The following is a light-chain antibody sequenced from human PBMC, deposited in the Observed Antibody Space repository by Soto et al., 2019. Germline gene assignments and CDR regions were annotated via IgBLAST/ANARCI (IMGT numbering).Light chain of an antibody. CDR3: QQYGTSPWT. CDR1: KRVSSGY. CDR2: GAS. V-gene: IGKV3-20*01. J-gene: IGKJ1*01. Sequence: EIVLTQSPGTLSLSPGERATLSCRASKRVSSGYLAWYQQKPGQAPRLLIYGASTRATGIPDRFSGSGSGTDFTLTISRLEPDDFAVYYCQQYGTSPWTFGQGTKVEIK.